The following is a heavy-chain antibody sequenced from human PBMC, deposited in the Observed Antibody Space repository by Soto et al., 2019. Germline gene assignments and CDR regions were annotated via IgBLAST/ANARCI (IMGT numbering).Heavy chain of an antibody. Sequence: PGGSLRLSCAASGFTSSSYAMHWVRQAPGKGLEWVAVISYDGSNKYYADSVKGRFTISRDNSKNTLYLQMNSLRAEDTAVYYCARGPSYDSSGIHYFDYWGQGTLVTVSS. J-gene: IGHJ4*02. CDR2: ISYDGSNK. CDR1: GFTSSSYA. CDR3: ARGPSYDSSGIHYFDY. D-gene: IGHD3-22*01. V-gene: IGHV3-30-3*01.